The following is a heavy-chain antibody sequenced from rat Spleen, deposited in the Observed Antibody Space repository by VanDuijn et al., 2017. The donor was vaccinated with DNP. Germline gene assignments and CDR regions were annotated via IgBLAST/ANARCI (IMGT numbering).Heavy chain of an antibody. CDR3: ARVDSGHYFDY. Sequence: EVQLVESGGDLVQPGRSLKLSCVASGFTFNYYWMTWVRQAPGRGLEWIASITSGRGSTSYPDSVKGRFTISRDNAKNTQYLQMDSLRSEDTAIYYCARVDSGHYFDYWGQGVMVTVSS. V-gene: IGHV5-31*01. CDR1: GFTFNYYW. J-gene: IGHJ2*01. CDR2: ITSGRGST.